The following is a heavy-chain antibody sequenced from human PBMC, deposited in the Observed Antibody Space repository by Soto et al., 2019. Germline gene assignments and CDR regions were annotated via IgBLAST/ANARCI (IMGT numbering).Heavy chain of an antibody. V-gene: IGHV3-23*01. CDR1: GFTFSSYA. Sequence: GGSLRLSCAASGFTFSSYAMSWVRQAPGKGLEWVSAISGSGGSTYYADSVKGRFTISRDNSKNTLYLQMNSLRAEDTAVYYCAKVSDIVVVPAAIGVGEDAFDIWGQGTMVTVSS. CDR3: AKVSDIVVVPAAIGVGEDAFDI. D-gene: IGHD2-2*01. CDR2: ISGSGGST. J-gene: IGHJ3*02.